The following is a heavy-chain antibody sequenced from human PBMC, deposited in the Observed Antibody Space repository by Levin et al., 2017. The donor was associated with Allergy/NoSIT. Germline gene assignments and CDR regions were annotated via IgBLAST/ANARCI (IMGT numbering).Heavy chain of an antibody. V-gene: IGHV3-30-3*01. J-gene: IGHJ4*02. Sequence: LSLTCAASGFPFSSFAMHWVRQAPGKGLEWVAVISYDGNNRNYADSVKGRFTISRDNSKNTLYLQINSLRAEDTAVYYCARTHGQSSGYYHDYWGQGTLVTVSS. D-gene: IGHD3-22*01. CDR2: ISYDGNNR. CDR1: GFPFSSFA. CDR3: ARTHGQSSGYYHDY.